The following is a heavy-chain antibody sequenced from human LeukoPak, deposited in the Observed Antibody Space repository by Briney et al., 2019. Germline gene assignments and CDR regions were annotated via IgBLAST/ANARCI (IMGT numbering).Heavy chain of an antibody. Sequence: GGSLRLSCAASGFTFSSYSMNWVRQAPGKGLEWVSSISSSSSYIYYADSVKGRFTISRDNAKTSLYLQMNSLRAEDTAVYYCARYPSGYSYVSPSDYWGQGTLVTVSS. D-gene: IGHD5-18*01. V-gene: IGHV3-21*01. CDR3: ARYPSGYSYVSPSDY. CDR1: GFTFSSYS. J-gene: IGHJ4*02. CDR2: ISSSSSYI.